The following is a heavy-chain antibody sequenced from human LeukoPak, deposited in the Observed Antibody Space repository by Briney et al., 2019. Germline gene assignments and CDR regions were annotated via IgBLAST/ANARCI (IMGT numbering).Heavy chain of an antibody. CDR2: ISHDGMNK. Sequence: GGSLRLSCSASGFTFSKYDMHWVRQAPGKGLEWLAVISHDGMNKRYVDSVKGRFSVSRDNSKNTLYLQMNGLGAEDTAVYYCARALGDSGAEYFQHWGQGTLVTVSS. CDR1: GFTFSKYD. D-gene: IGHD2-21*02. J-gene: IGHJ1*01. CDR3: ARALGDSGAEYFQH. V-gene: IGHV3-30*03.